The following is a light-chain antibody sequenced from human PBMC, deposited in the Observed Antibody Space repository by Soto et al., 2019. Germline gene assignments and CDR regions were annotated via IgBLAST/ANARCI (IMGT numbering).Light chain of an antibody. CDR1: QRLLHSNGNNF. Sequence: EIVMTQSPPSLTVTPGEPASISCRSSQRLLHSNGNNFLDWYLQKPGQSLQLLIYLGFNRASGVTDRVSGSGAGTDFTLKISRVEAEDVGVYYCMQALQTPYTFGQGTKLEIK. CDR2: LGF. J-gene: IGKJ2*01. V-gene: IGKV2-28*01. CDR3: MQALQTPYT.